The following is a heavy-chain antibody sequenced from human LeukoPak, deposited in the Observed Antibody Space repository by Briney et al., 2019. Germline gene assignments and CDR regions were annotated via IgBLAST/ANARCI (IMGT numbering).Heavy chain of an antibody. J-gene: IGHJ4*02. CDR2: IYHSGST. CDR1: GGSISSGGYS. Sequence: SQTLSLTCAVSGGSISSGGYSWSWIRQPPGKGLEWIGYIYHSGSTYYNPSLKSRVTISVDRSKNQFSLKLSSVTAADTAVYYCAGGVDDNFDDWGQGTLVTVSS. V-gene: IGHV4-30-2*01. CDR3: AGGVDDNFDD. D-gene: IGHD3-3*01.